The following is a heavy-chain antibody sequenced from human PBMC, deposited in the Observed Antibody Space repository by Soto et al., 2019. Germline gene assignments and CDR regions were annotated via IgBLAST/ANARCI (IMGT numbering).Heavy chain of an antibody. CDR1: GGFVSSSSYS. V-gene: IGHV4-39*07. CDR3: ARVAVAGTRFDY. CDR2: MYSSENT. J-gene: IGHJ4*02. D-gene: IGHD6-19*01. Sequence: SETLSLTCSVSGGFVSSSSYSWGWIRQSPGKGLEWIGTMYSSENTYYNPSLLSRVTISVDTSKNEFSLRLSSVTAADTAVYYCARVAVAGTRFDYRGQGTLVTVS.